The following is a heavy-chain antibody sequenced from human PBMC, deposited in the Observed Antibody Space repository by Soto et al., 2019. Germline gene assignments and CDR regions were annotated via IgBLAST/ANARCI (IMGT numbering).Heavy chain of an antibody. CDR3: AGELSRAVAS. D-gene: IGHD6-19*01. Sequence: SLRLSCAASGFTFSSYAMHWVRQAPGKGLEWVAVISYDGSNKYYADSVKGRFTISRDNSKNTLYLQMNSLRAEDTAVYYCAGELSRAVASWGQGTLVTVSS. J-gene: IGHJ5*02. V-gene: IGHV3-30-3*01. CDR2: ISYDGSNK. CDR1: GFTFSSYA.